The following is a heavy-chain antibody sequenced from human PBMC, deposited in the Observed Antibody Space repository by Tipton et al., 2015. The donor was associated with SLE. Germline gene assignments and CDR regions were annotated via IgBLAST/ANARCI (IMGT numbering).Heavy chain of an antibody. CDR1: GGSISSSSYY. CDR3: ARGTRYYYMDV. V-gene: IGHV4-39*07. CDR2: INHSGST. J-gene: IGHJ6*03. Sequence: TLSLTCTVSGGSISSSSYYWGWIRQPPGKGLEWIGEINHSGSTNYNPSLKSRVTISVDTSKNQFSLKLSSVTAADTAVYYCARGTRYYYMDVWGKGTTVTVSS. D-gene: IGHD1-7*01.